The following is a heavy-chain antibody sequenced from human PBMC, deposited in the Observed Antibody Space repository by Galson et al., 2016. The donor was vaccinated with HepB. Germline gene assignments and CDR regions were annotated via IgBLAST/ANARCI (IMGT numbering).Heavy chain of an antibody. CDR2: ISANSGNT. V-gene: IGHV1-18*01. Sequence: SVKVSCKASGYTFTTYGISWVRQAPGQRLEWMGWISANSGNTNYAQKFQGRVTMTRDTSTSTAYVELRSLRSDDTAVFYCASDVQHRLDYWGQGTLVTAS. CDR1: GYTFTTYG. J-gene: IGHJ4*02. CDR3: ASDVQHRLDY. D-gene: IGHD3-10*02.